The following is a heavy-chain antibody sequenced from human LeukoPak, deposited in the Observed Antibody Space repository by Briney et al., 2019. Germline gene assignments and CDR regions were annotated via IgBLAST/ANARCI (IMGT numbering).Heavy chain of an antibody. CDR1: GFTFSSYA. CDR2: ISYDGSNK. J-gene: IGHJ4*02. D-gene: IGHD1-1*01. Sequence: GGSLRLSCAASGFTFSSYAMSWVRQAPGKGLEWVAVISYDGSNKYYADSVKGRFTISRDNSKNTLYLQMNSLRAEDTAVYYCAKDYWNDGFDYWGQGTLVTVSS. CDR3: AKDYWNDGFDY. V-gene: IGHV3-30*18.